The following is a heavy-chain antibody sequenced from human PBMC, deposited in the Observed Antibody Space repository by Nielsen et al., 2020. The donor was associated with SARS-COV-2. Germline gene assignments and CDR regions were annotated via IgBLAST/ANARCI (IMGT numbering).Heavy chain of an antibody. CDR2: IYPGDSDT. J-gene: IGHJ5*02. D-gene: IGHD3-22*01. CDR3: ARRTDYYDSSGYYYLSGWFDP. CDR1: GYIFTTYW. Sequence: GESLKISCKGSGYIFTTYWIGWVRQMPGKGLEWIGIIYPGDSDTRYSPSFKGQVTISADKSISTAYLQWSSLKASDTAMYYCARRTDYYDSSGYYYLSGWFDPWGQGTLVTVSS. V-gene: IGHV5-51*01.